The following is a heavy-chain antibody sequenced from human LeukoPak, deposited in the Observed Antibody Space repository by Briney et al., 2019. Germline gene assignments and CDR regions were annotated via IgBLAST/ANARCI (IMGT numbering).Heavy chain of an antibody. CDR2: IYYSGST. J-gene: IGHJ6*03. CDR3: ARIAGYCSSTSCRAPEAAYYCYYMDV. V-gene: IGHV4-39*01. Sequence: PSETLSLTCTVSGGSISSSSYYWGWIRQPPGKGLEWIGSIYYSGSTYYNPSLKSRVTISVDTSKNQFSLNLGSVTAADTAVYYCARIAGYCSSTSCRAPEAAYYCYYMDVWGKGTTVTVSS. D-gene: IGHD2-2*03. CDR1: GGSISSSSYY.